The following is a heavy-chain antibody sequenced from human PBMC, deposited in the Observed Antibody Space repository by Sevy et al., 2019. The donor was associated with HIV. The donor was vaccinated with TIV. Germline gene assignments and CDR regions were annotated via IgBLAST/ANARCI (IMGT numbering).Heavy chain of an antibody. D-gene: IGHD3-22*01. CDR2: IIPIFGTA. V-gene: IGHV1-69*13. CDR1: GGTFSSYA. J-gene: IGHJ4*02. Sequence: ASVKVSCKASGGTFSSYAISWMRQAPGQGLEWMGGIIPIFGTANYAQKFQGRVTITADESTSTAYMELSRLSSEDTAVYYCASTYYYDSSGHSYFAYWGQGTLVTVSS. CDR3: ASTYYYDSSGHSYFAY.